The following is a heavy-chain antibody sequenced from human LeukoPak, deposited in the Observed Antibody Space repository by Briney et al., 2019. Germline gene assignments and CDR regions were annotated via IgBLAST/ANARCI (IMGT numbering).Heavy chain of an antibody. D-gene: IGHD5-24*01. CDR1: GYSFTSYW. V-gene: IGHV5-10-1*01. Sequence: PGESLKISCKGSGYSFTSYWISWVRQMPGKGLEWMGRIDPSDSYTTYSPSFQGHVPISADKSISTAYLQWSSLKASDTAMYYCARHNSGGFRDGYNPYEYWGQGTLVTVSS. J-gene: IGHJ4*02. CDR2: IDPSDSYT. CDR3: ARHNSGGFRDGYNPYEY.